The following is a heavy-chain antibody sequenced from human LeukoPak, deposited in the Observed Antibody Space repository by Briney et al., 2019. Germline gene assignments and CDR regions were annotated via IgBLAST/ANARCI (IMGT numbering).Heavy chain of an antibody. D-gene: IGHD3-3*01. CDR3: ARPTGSYDFWSGYYYFDY. V-gene: IGHV5-51*01. J-gene: IGHJ4*02. Sequence: GESLKISCKGSGYSFTSYWIGWVRQMPGKGLEWMGIIYPGGSDTRYSLSFQGQVTISADKPISTAYLQWSSLKASDTAMYYCARPTGSYDFWSGYYYFDYWGQGTLVTVSS. CDR2: IYPGGSDT. CDR1: GYSFTSYW.